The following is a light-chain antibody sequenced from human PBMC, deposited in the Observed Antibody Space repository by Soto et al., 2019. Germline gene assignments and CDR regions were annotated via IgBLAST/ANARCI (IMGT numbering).Light chain of an antibody. V-gene: IGLV2-14*01. Sequence: QFALTQPASVSGSPGQSITISCTGTSSDVDAYNYVSWYQQHPGKAPKLMIYEVNNRPSGVSNRFSGSKSGNTASLTISGLQAEDEADYYCSSYTIFGGGTKLTVL. CDR3: SSYTI. CDR2: EVN. CDR1: SSDVDAYNY. J-gene: IGLJ2*01.